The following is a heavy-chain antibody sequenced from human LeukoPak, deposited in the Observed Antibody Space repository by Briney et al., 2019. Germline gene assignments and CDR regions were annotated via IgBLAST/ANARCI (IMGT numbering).Heavy chain of an antibody. CDR2: INPNSGGT. CDR1: GYTFTGYY. V-gene: IGHV1-2*02. Sequence: ASVKVSYRASGYTFTGYYMHWVRQAPGQGLEWMGWINPNSGGTNYAQKFQGRVTMTRDTSISTAYMELSRLRSDDTAVYYCATSRGYCSSTSCRDDYYFDYWGQGTLVTVSS. CDR3: ATSRGYCSSTSCRDDYYFDY. D-gene: IGHD2-2*01. J-gene: IGHJ4*02.